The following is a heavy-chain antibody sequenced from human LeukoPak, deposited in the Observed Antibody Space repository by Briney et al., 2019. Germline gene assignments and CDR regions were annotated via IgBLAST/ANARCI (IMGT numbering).Heavy chain of an antibody. CDR2: ISSSGSTI. Sequence: PSGTLSLTCAVSGGSISSSNWWSWVRQPPGKGLEWVSYISSSGSTIYYADSVEGRFTISRDNAKNSLYLQMNSLRAEDTAVYYCARDFLRGYSYDQPDAFDIWDQGTMVTVSS. CDR3: ARDFLRGYSYDQPDAFDI. V-gene: IGHV3-48*04. D-gene: IGHD5-18*01. J-gene: IGHJ3*02. CDR1: GGSISSSN.